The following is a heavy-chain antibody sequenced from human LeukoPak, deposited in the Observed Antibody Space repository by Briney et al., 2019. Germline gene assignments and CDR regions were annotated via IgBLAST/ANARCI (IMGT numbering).Heavy chain of an antibody. CDR3: ARAGANFKTSPFDC. D-gene: IGHD4/OR15-4a*01. CDR2: ISSSSSYI. Sequence: GGSLRLSCAASGFTFSSYSMNWVRQAPGKGLEWVSSISSSSSYIYYADSVKGRFTISRDNAKYSLYLQMNSLRAEDTAVYYCARAGANFKTSPFDCWGQGTLVTVSS. V-gene: IGHV3-21*01. J-gene: IGHJ4*02. CDR1: GFTFSSYS.